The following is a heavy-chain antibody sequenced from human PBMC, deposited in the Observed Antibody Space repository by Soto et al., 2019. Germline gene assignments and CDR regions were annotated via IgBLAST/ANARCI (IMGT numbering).Heavy chain of an antibody. V-gene: IGHV1-69*01. D-gene: IGHD1-26*01. J-gene: IGHJ4*02. Sequence: QVQLVQSGAEVKKPGSSVKVSCKASGGTFSSYSINWVRQAPGQGLEWMGEIIPIFGTANDAQKFQGRVTITADESTSTAYMALSSLRSEDTAVYYCARDGGRHSGGIDYWGQGNLVTVSS. CDR2: IIPIFGTA. CDR1: GGTFSSYS. CDR3: ARDGGRHSGGIDY.